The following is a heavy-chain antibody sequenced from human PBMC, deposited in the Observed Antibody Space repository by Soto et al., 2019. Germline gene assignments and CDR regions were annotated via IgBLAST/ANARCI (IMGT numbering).Heavy chain of an antibody. V-gene: IGHV1-18*01. D-gene: IGHD3-10*01. Sequence: QVQLVQSGAEVKKPGASVKVSCKASGYTFTSYGISWVRQAPGQGLEWMGWISAYNGNTNYEQKLQGRVTMTTHTSTSTAYMELRSLRSDDTAVYYCARDQRYYGSGMRRYFDYWGQGTLVTVSS. CDR2: ISAYNGNT. CDR1: GYTFTSYG. CDR3: ARDQRYYGSGMRRYFDY. J-gene: IGHJ4*02.